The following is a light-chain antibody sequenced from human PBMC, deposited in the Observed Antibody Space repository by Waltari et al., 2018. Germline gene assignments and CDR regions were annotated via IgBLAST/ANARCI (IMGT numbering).Light chain of an antibody. CDR3: SSYTSIIPPFL. CDR1: SSDLGGYRF. Sequence: QSALTQPPSVSGSPGQSITISCTRSSSDLGGYRFVAWYQQHPGKAPKLMIYDVSHRPSGVSNRFSGSKSGNTASLTISGLQPEDEADYYCSSYTSIIPPFLFGTGTKVTVL. J-gene: IGLJ1*01. V-gene: IGLV2-14*01. CDR2: DVS.